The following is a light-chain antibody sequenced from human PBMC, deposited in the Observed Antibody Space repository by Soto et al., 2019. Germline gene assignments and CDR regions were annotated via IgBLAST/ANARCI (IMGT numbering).Light chain of an antibody. CDR3: QKYNSAPQT. J-gene: IGKJ1*01. CDR1: QGIIDY. Sequence: DIQMTQSPSSLSASVGDRVTISCRASQGIIDYLAWYQQKPGKPPKLLIYAASTLQSGVPSRFSGSVSGTVFTLPISGLQPVDVATYFCQKYNSAPQTFGPGTKVEIK. CDR2: AAS. V-gene: IGKV1-27*01.